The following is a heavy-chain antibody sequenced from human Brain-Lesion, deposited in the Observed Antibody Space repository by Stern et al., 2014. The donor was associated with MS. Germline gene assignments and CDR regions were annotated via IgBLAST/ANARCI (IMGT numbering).Heavy chain of an antibody. D-gene: IGHD2-2*01. J-gene: IGHJ4*02. CDR1: GNSFTHFY. V-gene: IGHV1-2*04. Sequence: VQLVQSGAEVKKPGASVRVSCEASGNSFTHFYIHWVRQAPGQGLEWMGWINPNSGGTKFAQKFQGWVTITRDTSMTIAYMEVTSLTSDDTAVYYCARGGRYYADYWGQGTLVTVSS. CDR2: INPNSGGT. CDR3: ARGGRYYADY.